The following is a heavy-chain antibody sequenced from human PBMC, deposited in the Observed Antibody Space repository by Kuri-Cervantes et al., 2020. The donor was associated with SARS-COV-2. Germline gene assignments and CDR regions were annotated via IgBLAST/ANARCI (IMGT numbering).Heavy chain of an antibody. J-gene: IGHJ5*01. Sequence: ASVKVSCKASGYTFTSYDINWVRQATGQGLEWMGWMNPNSGNTGYAQKFQGRVTMTRNTSISTAYMELSSLRSEDTAVYYCAREIAAAGTRWFDPWGQGTTVTVSS. CDR3: AREIAAAGTRWFDP. V-gene: IGHV1-8*01. CDR2: MNPNSGNT. CDR1: GYTFTSYD. D-gene: IGHD6-13*01.